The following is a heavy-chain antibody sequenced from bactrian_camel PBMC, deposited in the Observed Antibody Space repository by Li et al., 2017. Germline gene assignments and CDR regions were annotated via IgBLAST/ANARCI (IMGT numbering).Heavy chain of an antibody. D-gene: IGHD3*01. Sequence: VQLVESGGGLVQPGGSLRLSCAASVFTFSNYAMSWVRQAPGKGLEWVSTINSDGGTTYYADSVKGRFTISKDSAKNTVYLQMHSLYPDDTAIYYCATRWRSDDCSGDLLARSNNERGQGTQVTVS. CDR1: VFTFSNYA. CDR2: INSDGGTT. CDR3: ATRWRSDDCSGDLLARSNNE. J-gene: IGHJ4*01. V-gene: IGHV3S40*01.